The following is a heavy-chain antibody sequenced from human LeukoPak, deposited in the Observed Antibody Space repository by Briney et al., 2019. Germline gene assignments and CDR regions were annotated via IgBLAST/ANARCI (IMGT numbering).Heavy chain of an antibody. CDR2: ISSSSSTI. Sequence: GGSLRLSCAASGFTFSSYSMNWIRQAPGKGLEWVSFISSSSSTIYYADSVKVRFTISRDNAKNSLYLQMNSLRDEDTAVYYCAGGWDIVVVVAATLGAFDIWGQGTMVTVSS. J-gene: IGHJ3*02. D-gene: IGHD2-15*01. CDR1: GFTFSSYS. CDR3: AGGWDIVVVVAATLGAFDI. V-gene: IGHV3-48*02.